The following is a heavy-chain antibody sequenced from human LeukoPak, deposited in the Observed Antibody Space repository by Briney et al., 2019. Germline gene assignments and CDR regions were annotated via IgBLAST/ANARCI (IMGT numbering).Heavy chain of an antibody. J-gene: IGHJ5*02. CDR2: IYPGDSDT. V-gene: IGHV5-51*01. CDR3: ARLTCSSTSCHRYNWFDP. Sequence: GESLKISCKGSGYSFTSYWIGWVRQMPGKGLEWMGIIYPGDSDTRYSPSFQGQATISADKSISTAYLQWSSLKASDTAMYYCARLTCSSTSCHRYNWFDPWGQGTLVTVSS. CDR1: GYSFTSYW. D-gene: IGHD2-2*01.